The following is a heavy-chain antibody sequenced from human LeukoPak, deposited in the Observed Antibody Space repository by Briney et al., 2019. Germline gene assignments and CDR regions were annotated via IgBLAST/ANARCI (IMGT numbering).Heavy chain of an antibody. J-gene: IGHJ4*02. CDR1: GYTLTELS. Sequence: ASVKVSCKVSGYTLTELSVHWVRQAPGKGLEWMGGFGPEDGETIYAQKFQGRVTMTEDTSTDTAYMELSSLRSEVTAVYYCATVSMTRGRGYIDYWGQGTLVTVSS. CDR2: FGPEDGET. CDR3: ATVSMTRGRGYIDY. D-gene: IGHD3-16*01. V-gene: IGHV1-24*01.